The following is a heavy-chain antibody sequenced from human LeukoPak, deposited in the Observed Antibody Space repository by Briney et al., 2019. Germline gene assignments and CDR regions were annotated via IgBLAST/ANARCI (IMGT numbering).Heavy chain of an antibody. J-gene: IGHJ4*02. CDR3: ARDRSSGYLRYFDY. D-gene: IGHD3-22*01. CDR2: ISYDGSNK. V-gene: IGHV3-30*04. Sequence: PGRSLRLSCAASGFTFSSYAMHWVRQAPGKGLEWVAVISYDGSNKYYADSVKGRFTISRDNSKNTLYLQMNSLRAEDTAVYYCARDRSSGYLRYFDYWGQGTLVTVSS. CDR1: GFTFSSYA.